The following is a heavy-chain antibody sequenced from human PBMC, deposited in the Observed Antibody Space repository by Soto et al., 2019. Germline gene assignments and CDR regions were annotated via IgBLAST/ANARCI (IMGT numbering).Heavy chain of an antibody. CDR3: AGGYSGYDPLALYGMDV. D-gene: IGHD5-12*01. CDR2: TYYRSKWYN. V-gene: IGHV6-1*01. J-gene: IGHJ6*02. Sequence: SQTLSLTCAISGDSVSSNSAAWNWIRQSPSRGLEWLGRTYYRSKWYNDYAVSVKSRITINPDTSKNQFSLQLNSVTPEDTAVYYCAGGYSGYDPLALYGMDVSGQGTTVTVSS. CDR1: GDSVSSNSAA.